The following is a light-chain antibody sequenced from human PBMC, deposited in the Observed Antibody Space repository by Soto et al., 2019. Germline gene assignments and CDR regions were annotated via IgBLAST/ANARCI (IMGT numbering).Light chain of an antibody. Sequence: SYELTQPPSVSVAPGQTARITCGGNNIGSKSVHWYQKKPGQAPVLIVFDENDRPSGIPERFSGSKSGNTATLTISRVEAGDEADYYCQVWDPSTDQPVFGGGTKVTVL. J-gene: IGLJ3*02. CDR1: NIGSKS. CDR2: DEN. V-gene: IGLV3-21*02. CDR3: QVWDPSTDQPV.